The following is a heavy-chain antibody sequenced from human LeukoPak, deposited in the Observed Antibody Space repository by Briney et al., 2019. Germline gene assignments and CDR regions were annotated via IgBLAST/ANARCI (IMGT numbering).Heavy chain of an antibody. V-gene: IGHV3-7*05. D-gene: IGHD4-23*01. J-gene: IGHJ4*02. Sequence: GGSLRLSCAASGFTFSSFGMNWVRQAPGKGLEWVANINQHGTDKYYVDSVRGRFTISRDNAKNSLYLQMNSLRAEDTAVYYCAANGGPFDFWGQGTLVTVSS. CDR1: GFTFSSFG. CDR2: INQHGTDK. CDR3: AANGGPFDF.